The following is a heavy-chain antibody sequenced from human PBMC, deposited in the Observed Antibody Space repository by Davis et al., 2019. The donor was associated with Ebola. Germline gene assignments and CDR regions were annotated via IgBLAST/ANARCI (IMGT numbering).Heavy chain of an antibody. J-gene: IGHJ6*02. Sequence: GESLKISCAASGFTFSDYYMSWIRQAPGKGLEWVSAISGSGGSTYYADSVKGRFTISRDNSKNTLYLQMNSLRAEDTAVYYCAKDSLAAAAGTPALYYYYGMDVWGQGTTVTVSS. CDR2: ISGSGGST. D-gene: IGHD6-13*01. CDR3: AKDSLAAAAGTPALYYYYGMDV. CDR1: GFTFSDYY. V-gene: IGHV3-23*01.